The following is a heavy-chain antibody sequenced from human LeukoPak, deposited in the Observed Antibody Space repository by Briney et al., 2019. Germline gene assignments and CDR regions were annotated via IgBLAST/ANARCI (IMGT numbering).Heavy chain of an antibody. Sequence: SETLSLTCAVYGGYFSGYYWSWIRQPPGKGLEWIGEINHSGSTNYNPSLKSRVTISVDTSKNQFSLKLSSVTAADTAVYYCASGDIVVVPAAIRYYYGMDVWGQGTTVTVSS. J-gene: IGHJ6*02. D-gene: IGHD2-2*02. V-gene: IGHV4-34*01. CDR1: GGYFSGYY. CDR3: ASGDIVVVPAAIRYYYGMDV. CDR2: INHSGST.